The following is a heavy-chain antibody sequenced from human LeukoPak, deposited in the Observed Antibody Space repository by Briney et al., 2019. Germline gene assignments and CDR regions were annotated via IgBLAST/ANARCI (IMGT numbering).Heavy chain of an antibody. J-gene: IGHJ6*02. Sequence: SGGSLRLSCAASGFTFSSYSMNWVRQAPGKGLEWVSSISSSSSYIYYADSVKGRFTISRDNAKNSLYLQMNSLRAEDTAVYYCARMLANQYSMDVWGQGTTVTVSS. CDR2: ISSSSSYI. CDR1: GFTFSSYS. D-gene: IGHD4/OR15-4a*01. V-gene: IGHV3-21*01. CDR3: ARMLANQYSMDV.